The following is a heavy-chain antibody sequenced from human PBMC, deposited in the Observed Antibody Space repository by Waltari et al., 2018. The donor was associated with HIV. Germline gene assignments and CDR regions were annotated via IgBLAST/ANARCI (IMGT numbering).Heavy chain of an antibody. D-gene: IGHD2-15*01. J-gene: IGHJ5*01. V-gene: IGHV4-39*07. CDR3: VRDVEWFQS. CDR2: IYYSGSA. CDR1: GGFIRSSSYY. Sequence: QLQLQESGPRLVKTSETLSLTCQVSGGFIRSSSYYWGWIRQPPGKGLEWIANIYYSGSAYYNPSLKSRVTISVDTSKNRFSLKLSSVTVADTAVYYCVRDVEWFQSWGQGTLVIVSS.